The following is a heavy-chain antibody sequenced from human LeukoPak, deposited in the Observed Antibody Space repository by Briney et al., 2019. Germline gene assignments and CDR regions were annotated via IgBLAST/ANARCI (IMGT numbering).Heavy chain of an antibody. CDR3: ARGWEYSSGWYYFDY. Sequence: SQTLSLTCAISGDSVPSNSAVWNWIRQSPSRGLEWLGRTYYMSKWHNDYAVSVKSRITINPDTSKNQFSLQLNSVTPEDTAVYYCARGWEYSSGWYYFDYWGQGTLVTVSS. CDR2: TYYMSKWHN. J-gene: IGHJ4*02. CDR1: GDSVPSNSAV. V-gene: IGHV6-1*01. D-gene: IGHD6-19*01.